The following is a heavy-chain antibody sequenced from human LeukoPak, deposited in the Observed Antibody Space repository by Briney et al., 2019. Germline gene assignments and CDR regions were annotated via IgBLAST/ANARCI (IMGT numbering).Heavy chain of an antibody. D-gene: IGHD1-14*01. CDR2: IYYSGST. CDR3: ARDGRRFEPPYYYMDV. J-gene: IGHJ6*03. Sequence: PSETLSLTCAVSGGSISSYYWSWIRQPPGKGLEWIGYIYYSGSTNYNPSLKSRVTISVDTSKNQFSLKLSSVTAADTAVYYCARDGRRFEPPYYYMDVWGKGTTVTVSS. CDR1: GGSISSYY. V-gene: IGHV4-59*01.